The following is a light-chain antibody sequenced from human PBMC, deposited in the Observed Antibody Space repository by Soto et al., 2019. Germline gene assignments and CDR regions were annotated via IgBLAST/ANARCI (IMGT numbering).Light chain of an antibody. V-gene: IGLV2-14*01. CDR1: SSDVGGYNY. J-gene: IGLJ2*01. CDR2: EVS. CDR3: SSYTSSDVV. Sequence: SALTQPASVSGSPGQSITISCTGTSSDVGGYNYVSWYQQHPGKAPKLMIYEVSNRPSGVSNRFSGSKSGNTASLTISGLQAEDEADYYCSSYTSSDVVFGGGTKLTVL.